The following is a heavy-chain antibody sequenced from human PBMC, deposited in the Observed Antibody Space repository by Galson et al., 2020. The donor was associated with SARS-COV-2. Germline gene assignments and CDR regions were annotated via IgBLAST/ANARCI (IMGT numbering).Heavy chain of an antibody. V-gene: IGHV3-30*04. Sequence: GESLKISCAASGFTFSSYAVHWGRQAPGKGLEGVAVILYDGSEKYYTDSVKGRFTISRDNSKDTLYLQMNSLRAEDTAIYYCARDPGYGSGSYFDYWGQGTLVTVST. CDR3: ARDPGYGSGSYFDY. D-gene: IGHD3-10*01. CDR1: GFTFSSYA. CDR2: ILYDGSEK. J-gene: IGHJ4*02.